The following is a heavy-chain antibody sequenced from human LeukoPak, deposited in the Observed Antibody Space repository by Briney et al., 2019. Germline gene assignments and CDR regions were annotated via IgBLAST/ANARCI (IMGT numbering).Heavy chain of an antibody. CDR1: GASISDSNDY. V-gene: IGHV4-39*01. D-gene: IGHD6-25*01. CDR3: ARQSTIAAAKIDP. J-gene: IGHJ5*02. Sequence: SETLSLTCTVSGASISDSNDYWGWIRQPPGRGLEWIGNIYYRGNTYYSPSLKSRVTASVDTSKNQFSLKLSSVTAADTAIYYCARQSTIAAAKIDPWGQGSLVTVSS. CDR2: IYYRGNT.